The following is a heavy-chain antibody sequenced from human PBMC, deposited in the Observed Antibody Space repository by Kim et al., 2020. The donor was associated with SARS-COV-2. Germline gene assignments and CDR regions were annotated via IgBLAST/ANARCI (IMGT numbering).Heavy chain of an antibody. CDR1: GFTFTNSW. J-gene: IGHJ4*02. CDR3: ARDAAGYTPFDY. V-gene: IGHV3-7*03. Sequence: GGSLRLSCVASGFTFTNSWMGWVRQAPGKGLEWVANIKRDGSEIFYVDSVKGRFTISRDNAKNSVYLQMDSLRPEDTAVYYCARDAAGYTPFDYWGQGTLVTVSS. D-gene: IGHD6-13*01. CDR2: IKRDGSEI.